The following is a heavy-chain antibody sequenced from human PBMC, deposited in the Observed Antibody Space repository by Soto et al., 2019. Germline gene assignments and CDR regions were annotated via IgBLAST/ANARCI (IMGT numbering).Heavy chain of an antibody. Sequence: GGSLRLSCAASGFTFDDYAMHWVRQAPGKGLEWVSGISWNSGSIGYADSVKGRLTISRDNAKNSLYLQMNSLRAEDTALYYCAKEKSVVAGTSYFDYWGQGTLVTVSS. J-gene: IGHJ4*02. CDR1: GFTFDDYA. CDR2: ISWNSGSI. CDR3: AKEKSVVAGTSYFDY. D-gene: IGHD6-19*01. V-gene: IGHV3-9*01.